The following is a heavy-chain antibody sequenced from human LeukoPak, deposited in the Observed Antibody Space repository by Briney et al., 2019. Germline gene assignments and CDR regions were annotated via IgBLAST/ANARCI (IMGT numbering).Heavy chain of an antibody. D-gene: IGHD1-26*01. CDR1: GYTFTGYY. CDR3: ARGWGSYYVINNWFDP. Sequence: ASVKVSCKASGYTFTGYYMHWVRQAPGQGLEWMGWINPNSGGTNYAQKFQGRFTMTRDTAISTAYMELSRLRADDTAVYYCARGWGSYYVINNWFDPWRQGTLVTVSS. J-gene: IGHJ5*02. V-gene: IGHV1-2*02. CDR2: INPNSGGT.